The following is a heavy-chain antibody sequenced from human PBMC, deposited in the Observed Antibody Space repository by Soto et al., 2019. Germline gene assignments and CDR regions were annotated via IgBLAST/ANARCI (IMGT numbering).Heavy chain of an antibody. CDR2: IRATGGQT. J-gene: IGHJ4*02. D-gene: IGHD2-21*01. CDR1: GFTFRNFD. CDR3: AQDRGWGVVSPSHDS. V-gene: IGHV3-23*01. Sequence: EVQLLESGGGVVQPGGSLRLSCAASGFTFRNFDMSWVRQAPGKGLEWVSAIRATGGQTFYADSVKGRFTISRDNSKNMLYLQSDSLRDEDTALYFCAQDRGWGVVSPSHDSWGQGTLVTVSS.